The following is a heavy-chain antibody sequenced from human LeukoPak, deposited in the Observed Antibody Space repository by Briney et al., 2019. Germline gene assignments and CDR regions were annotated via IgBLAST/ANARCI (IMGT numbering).Heavy chain of an antibody. V-gene: IGHV3-30*04. CDR1: GFTFSSYA. Sequence: PGRSLRHSCAASGFTFSSYAMHWVRRAPGKGLEWVAVISYDGSNEYYADSVKGRFTISRDNSRNTLYLQMNNSLRAEDTAVYYCATDYYYDSGGYYSFDYWGQGTLVTVSS. CDR2: ISYDGSNE. D-gene: IGHD3-22*01. J-gene: IGHJ4*02. CDR3: ATDYYYDSGGYYSFDY.